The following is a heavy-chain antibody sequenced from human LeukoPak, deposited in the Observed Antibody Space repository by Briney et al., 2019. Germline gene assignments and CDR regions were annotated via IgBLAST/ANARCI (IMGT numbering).Heavy chain of an antibody. J-gene: IGHJ4*02. Sequence: GGSLRLSCTASGFTFGDYSMNWVRQAPGKGLEWVANIKQDGSEKYYVDSVKGRFTISRDNAKNSLYLQMNFLRAEDTAVYYCARDSPERGYSYGPLDNYFDYWGQGTLVTVSS. V-gene: IGHV3-7*01. CDR1: GFTFGDYS. CDR2: IKQDGSEK. CDR3: ARDSPERGYSYGPLDNYFDY. D-gene: IGHD5-18*01.